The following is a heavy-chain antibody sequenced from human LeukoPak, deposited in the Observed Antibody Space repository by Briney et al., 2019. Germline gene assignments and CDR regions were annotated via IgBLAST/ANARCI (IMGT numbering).Heavy chain of an antibody. D-gene: IGHD3-9*01. CDR3: ARDLTRNYYYYMDV. CDR2: ISTSSLYI. CDR1: GFTFSSYS. V-gene: IGHV3-21*01. Sequence: GGSLRLSCTASGFTFSSYSMNWVRQAPGKGLEWVSSISTSSLYIYYADSVKGRFTVSRNNARNSLYLQVNSLRAEDTAVYYCARDLTRNYYYYMDVWGKGTTVTVSS. J-gene: IGHJ6*03.